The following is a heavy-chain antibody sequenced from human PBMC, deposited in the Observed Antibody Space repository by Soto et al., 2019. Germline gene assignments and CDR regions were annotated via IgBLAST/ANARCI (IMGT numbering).Heavy chain of an antibody. J-gene: IGHJ4*02. CDR3: ARHPGGYYDSSGYYSY. CDR1: GGTFSSYA. D-gene: IGHD3-22*01. V-gene: IGHV1-18*01. CDR2: ISAYNGNT. Sequence: ASVKVSCKASGGTFSSYAISWVRQAPGQGLEWMGWISAYNGNTNYAQKLQGRVTMTTDTSTSTAYMELRSLRSDDTAVYYCARHPGGYYDSSGYYSYWGQGTLVTVSS.